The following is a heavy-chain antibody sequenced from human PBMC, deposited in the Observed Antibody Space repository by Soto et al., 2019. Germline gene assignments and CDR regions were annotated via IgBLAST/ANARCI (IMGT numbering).Heavy chain of an antibody. CDR2: IKSISDGGTT. V-gene: IGHV3-15*01. CDR1: GFTFSKAW. J-gene: IGHJ4*02. CDR3: TTDGAIV. D-gene: IGHD1-26*01. Sequence: EVQLVESGGGLVKPGGSLRLSCAASGFTFSKAWMSWVRQAPGKGLEWVGRIKSISDGGTTDYAAPVKGRFTISRDDSKNTLYLQMNSLKTEATAVYFCTTDGAIVWGQGTLVTVSS.